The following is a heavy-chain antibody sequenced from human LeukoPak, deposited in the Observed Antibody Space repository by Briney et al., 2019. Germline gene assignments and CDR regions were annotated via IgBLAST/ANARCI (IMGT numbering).Heavy chain of an antibody. Sequence: ASVKVSCKASGYTFSSYIISWVRQAPGEGLEWLGWINAYYGDTNYARKFQGRVTMTTDTSTSTAYMELRSLRSDDTAVYYCARHYYGSGSYYNDYWGQGTLVTVSS. J-gene: IGHJ4*02. V-gene: IGHV1-18*01. CDR2: INAYYGDT. D-gene: IGHD3-10*01. CDR1: GYTFSSYI. CDR3: ARHYYGSGSYYNDY.